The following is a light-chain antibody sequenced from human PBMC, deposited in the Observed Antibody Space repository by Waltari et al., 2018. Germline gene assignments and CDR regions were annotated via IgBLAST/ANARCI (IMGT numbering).Light chain of an antibody. Sequence: EIVITQSPATLSVSPGERATLSCSASQSVSSNLAWYQQKPGQAPRLLIYGASTRATGIPARFSGSGSGTDVTLTISSLQSEEFAVYYCQQYNNWPLFGGGTKVEIK. J-gene: IGKJ4*01. CDR3: QQYNNWPL. CDR2: GAS. CDR1: QSVSSN. V-gene: IGKV3-15*01.